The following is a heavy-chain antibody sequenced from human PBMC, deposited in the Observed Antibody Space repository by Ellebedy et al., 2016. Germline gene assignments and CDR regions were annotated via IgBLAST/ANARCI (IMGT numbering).Heavy chain of an antibody. J-gene: IGHJ4*02. CDR2: IIPILGIA. V-gene: IGHV1-69*04. D-gene: IGHD4-17*01. CDR3: ARVPVGYGDYGPFDY. CDR1: GYTFTSYG. Sequence: ASVKVSCKASGYTFTSYGISWVRQAPGQGLEWMGRIIPILGIANYAQKLQGRVTMTRDTSTSTVYMELSSLRSDDTAVYYCARVPVGYGDYGPFDYWGQGTLVTVSS.